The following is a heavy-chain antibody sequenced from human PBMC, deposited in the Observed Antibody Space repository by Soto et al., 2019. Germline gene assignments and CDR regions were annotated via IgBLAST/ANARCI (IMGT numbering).Heavy chain of an antibody. Sequence: PGESLKISCASSGFTFSSYAMILVRQAPGKGLEWVSAISGSGGSTYYADSVKGRFTISRDNSKNTLYLQMNSLRAEDTAVYYCAKWLVPTSPSPMDVWGKGTTVTVSS. CDR2: ISGSGGST. V-gene: IGHV3-23*01. CDR1: GFTFSSYA. D-gene: IGHD6-19*01. CDR3: AKWLVPTSPSPMDV. J-gene: IGHJ6*03.